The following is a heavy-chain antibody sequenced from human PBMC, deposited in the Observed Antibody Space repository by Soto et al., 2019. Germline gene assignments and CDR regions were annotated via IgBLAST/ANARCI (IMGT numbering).Heavy chain of an antibody. Sequence: LPGTLSLTCTVSGGCISSHYWSWIRQPPGKGLEWIGYIYYSGSTNYNPSLKSRVTISVDTSKNQFSLKLSSVTAADTAVYYCARDYDRYYGMDVWGQGTTVTVSS. D-gene: IGHD3-3*01. J-gene: IGHJ6*02. CDR3: ARDYDRYYGMDV. CDR1: GGCISSHY. CDR2: IYYSGST. V-gene: IGHV4-59*11.